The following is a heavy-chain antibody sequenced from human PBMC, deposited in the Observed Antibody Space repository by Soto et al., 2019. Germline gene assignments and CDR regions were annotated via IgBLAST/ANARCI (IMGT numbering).Heavy chain of an antibody. J-gene: IGHJ4*02. CDR3: AREEFSGSYGY. Sequence: QVQLVQSGAEVKKPGSSVKVSCKASGGTFSSYTISWVRQAPGQGLEWMGMIIPILGIANYAQKFQGRVTITAGQSTSTAYMELSSLRSEDTAVYYLAREEFSGSYGYWGQGTLVTVSS. D-gene: IGHD1-26*01. CDR2: IIPILGIA. CDR1: GGTFSSYT. V-gene: IGHV1-69*08.